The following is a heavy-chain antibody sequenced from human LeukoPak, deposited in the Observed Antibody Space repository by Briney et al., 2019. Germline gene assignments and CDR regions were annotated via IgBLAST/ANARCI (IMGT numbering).Heavy chain of an antibody. Sequence: PSETLSLTCAVYGGSFSGYYWSWIRQPPGKGLEWIGEINHSGSTNYNPSLKSRVTISVDTSKNQFSLKLSSVTAADTAVYYCASGRASGMGDWGQGTLVTVSS. CDR1: GGSFSGYY. CDR2: INHSGST. CDR3: ASGRASGMGD. V-gene: IGHV4-34*01. J-gene: IGHJ4*02. D-gene: IGHD6-13*01.